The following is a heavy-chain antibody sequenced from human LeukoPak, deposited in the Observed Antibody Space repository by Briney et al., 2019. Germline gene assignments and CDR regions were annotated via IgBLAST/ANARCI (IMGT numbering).Heavy chain of an antibody. Sequence: SQTLSLTCTVSGGSISRGTYYWSWIRQPAGKEPQWIGRISTSGSTHYNPSLESRLTISIDTSKNQSSLKLSARTAADTAAYYCARDLSGTGATTLAYWGLGTLVTVSS. V-gene: IGHV4-61*02. CDR3: ARDLSGTGATTLAY. CDR2: ISTSGST. J-gene: IGHJ4*02. CDR1: GGSISRGTYY. D-gene: IGHD1-26*01.